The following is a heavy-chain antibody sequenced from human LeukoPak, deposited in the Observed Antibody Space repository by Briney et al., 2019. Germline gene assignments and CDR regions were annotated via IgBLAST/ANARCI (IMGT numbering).Heavy chain of an antibody. V-gene: IGHV3-11*01. J-gene: IGHJ4*02. D-gene: IGHD6-19*01. Sequence: LSLTCTVSGGSISSGSYYMSWIRQAPGKGLEWVSYISSSGSTIYYADSVKGRFTISRDNAKNSLYLQMNSLRAEDTAVYYCAKHGGWYPNWGQGTLVTVSS. CDR2: ISSSGSTI. CDR3: AKHGGWYPN. CDR1: GGSISSGSYY.